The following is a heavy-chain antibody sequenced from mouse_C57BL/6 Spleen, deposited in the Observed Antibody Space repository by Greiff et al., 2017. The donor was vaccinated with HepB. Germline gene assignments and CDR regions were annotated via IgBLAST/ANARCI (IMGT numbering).Heavy chain of an antibody. Sequence: QVQLQQSGAELARPGASVKLSCKASGYTFTSYGISWVKQRTGQGLEWIGEIYPRSGNTYYNEKFKGKATLTADKSSSTAYMELRSLTSEDSAVYFCARGGSTTVVADWYFDVWGTGTTVTVSS. CDR2: IYPRSGNT. J-gene: IGHJ1*03. CDR1: GYTFTSYG. V-gene: IGHV1-81*01. CDR3: ARGGSTTVVADWYFDV. D-gene: IGHD1-1*01.